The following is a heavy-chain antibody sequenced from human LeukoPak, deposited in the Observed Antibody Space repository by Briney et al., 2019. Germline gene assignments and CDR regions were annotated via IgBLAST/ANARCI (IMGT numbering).Heavy chain of an antibody. CDR3: ASVMRCSGGSCYPLVDY. CDR2: IRKKANSYTT. J-gene: IGHJ4*02. D-gene: IGHD2-15*01. V-gene: IGHV3-72*01. CDR1: GFTFSDHY. Sequence: GGCLRLSCAASGFTFSDHYMDWVSQAAGKGLEWVGRIRKKANSYTTDYAASVKGRFTISRDDSNNSVYLQMNSLKTEDTAVYYCASVMRCSGGSCYPLVDYWGQGTLVTVSS.